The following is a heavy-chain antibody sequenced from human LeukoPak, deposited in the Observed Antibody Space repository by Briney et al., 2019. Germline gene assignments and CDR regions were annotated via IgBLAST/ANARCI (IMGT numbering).Heavy chain of an antibody. J-gene: IGHJ4*02. CDR2: IYTSGST. CDR3: ARSYYYDSSGYYADSPFDY. V-gene: IGHV4-61*02. D-gene: IGHD3-22*01. Sequence: SETLSLTCTVSGGSISSGSYYRSWIRQPAGKGLEWIGRIYTSGSTNYNPSLKSRVTISVDTSKNQFSLKLSSVTAADTAVYYCARSYYYDSSGYYADSPFDYWGQGTLVTVSS. CDR1: GGSISSGSYY.